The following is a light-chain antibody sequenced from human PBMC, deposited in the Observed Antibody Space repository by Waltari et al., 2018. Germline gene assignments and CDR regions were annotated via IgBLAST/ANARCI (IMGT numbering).Light chain of an antibody. CDR2: GST. CDR3: QSYDTSLRVV. V-gene: IGLV1-40*01. J-gene: IGLJ2*01. CDR1: GSNTGAGSD. Sequence: QSVLTQPPSVSGAPGQRVTISRTGSGSNTGAGSDVPWYQQLPRAAPKLLIYGSTSRPLGVPDRFFGSTSGTSASLAITGLQAEDEADYYCQSYDTSLRVVFGGGTKLTVL.